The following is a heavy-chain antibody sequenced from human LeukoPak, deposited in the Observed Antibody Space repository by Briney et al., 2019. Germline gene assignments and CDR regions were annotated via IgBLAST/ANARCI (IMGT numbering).Heavy chain of an antibody. CDR3: ARDLTLRYSPIGY. CDR2: MNPNSGNT. Sequence: ASVKVSCKASGYTFTSYDINWVRQATGQGLEWMGWMNPNSGNTGYARKFQGRVTMTRNTSISTAYMELSSLRSEDTAVYYCARDLTLRYSPIGYWGQGTLVTVSS. V-gene: IGHV1-8*01. J-gene: IGHJ4*02. CDR1: GYTFTSYD. D-gene: IGHD5-18*01.